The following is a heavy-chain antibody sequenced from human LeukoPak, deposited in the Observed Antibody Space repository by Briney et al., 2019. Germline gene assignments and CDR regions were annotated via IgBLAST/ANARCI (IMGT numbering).Heavy chain of an antibody. CDR3: AKSTLIVVITLFDY. CDR2: ISGSGGST. D-gene: IGHD3-22*01. V-gene: IGHV3-23*01. J-gene: IGHJ4*02. Sequence: GGSLRLSCAASGFIFSSNVMHWVRQAPGKGLEWVSAISGSGGSTYYADSVKGRFTISRDNSKNTLYLQMNSLRAEDTAVYYCAKSTLIVVITLFDYWGQGTLVTVSS. CDR1: GFIFSSNV.